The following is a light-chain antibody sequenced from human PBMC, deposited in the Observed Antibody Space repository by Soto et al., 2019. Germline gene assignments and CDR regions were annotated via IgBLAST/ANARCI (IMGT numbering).Light chain of an antibody. J-gene: IGKJ1*01. CDR1: QSLLHSNGYNY. Sequence: DIVRTQSPLSLPVTPGEPASISCRSSQSLLHSNGYNYLDWYLQKQGQSPQLXXYLGSNRSSGVPDRFSGSGSGTDGTLKISRVEAEDGGVYYCMQRIELPRTFGQGTKVDIK. V-gene: IGKV2-28*01. CDR2: LGS. CDR3: MQRIELPRT.